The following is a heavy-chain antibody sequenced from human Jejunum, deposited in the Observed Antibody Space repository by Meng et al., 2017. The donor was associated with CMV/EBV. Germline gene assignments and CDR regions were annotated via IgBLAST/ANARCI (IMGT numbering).Heavy chain of an antibody. Sequence: GNYWGWIRQCPGKRLDWIGTIYHSGSTYYNPSLKSRVAMSVDTSENHFSLRLSSVTAADTAVYYCARVSPYYEFWSGYYKYYFDYWGQGTLVTVSS. CDR1: GNY. V-gene: IGHV4-38-2*01. CDR3: ARVSPYYEFWSGYYKYYFDY. J-gene: IGHJ4*02. D-gene: IGHD3-3*01. CDR2: IYHSGST.